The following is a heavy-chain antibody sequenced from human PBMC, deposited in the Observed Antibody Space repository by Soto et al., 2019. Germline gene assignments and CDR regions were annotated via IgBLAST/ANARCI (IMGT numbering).Heavy chain of an antibody. V-gene: IGHV3-74*01. Sequence: EVQLVESGGGLVQPGGSLRLSCAASGFTFSNYWMYWVRQAPGKGLVWVSRINSDGSVSSYADSVKGRLTISRDNVKNTLYLQMDSLRAEDTAVYYCARGDCVGGTCYSLAGSVYYYMDVWGKGTTVTVFS. D-gene: IGHD2-15*01. CDR1: GFTFSNYW. CDR3: ARGDCVGGTCYSLAGSVYYYMDV. J-gene: IGHJ6*03. CDR2: INSDGSVS.